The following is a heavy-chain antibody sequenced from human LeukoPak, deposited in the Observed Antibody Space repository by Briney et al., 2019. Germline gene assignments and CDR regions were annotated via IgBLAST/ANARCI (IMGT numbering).Heavy chain of an antibody. CDR3: ARRGDYYDSSGLTFDY. J-gene: IGHJ4*02. CDR2: IYPGDSDL. D-gene: IGHD3-22*01. CDR1: GYKFSDYW. Sequence: GESLKISCKTSGYKFSDYWIGWVRQMPGKGLEWMGIIYPGDSDLRYSPSFQGQVTISADKSISTAYLQWSSLKASDTAMYYCARRGDYYDSSGLTFDYWGQGTLVTVSS. V-gene: IGHV5-51*01.